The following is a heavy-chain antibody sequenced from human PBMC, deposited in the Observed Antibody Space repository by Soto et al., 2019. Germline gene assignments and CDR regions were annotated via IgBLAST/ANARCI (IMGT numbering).Heavy chain of an antibody. CDR3: ARGYYYDSSGYPRLYYYGMDV. CDR2: IIPIFGTA. Sequence: GASVKVSCKASGGTFSSYAISWVRQAPGQGLEWMGGIIPIFGTANYAQKFQGRVTITADKSTSTAYMELSSLRSEDTAVYYCARGYYYDSSGYPRLYYYGMDVWGQATTVTV. D-gene: IGHD3-22*01. CDR1: GGTFSSYA. V-gene: IGHV1-69*06. J-gene: IGHJ6*02.